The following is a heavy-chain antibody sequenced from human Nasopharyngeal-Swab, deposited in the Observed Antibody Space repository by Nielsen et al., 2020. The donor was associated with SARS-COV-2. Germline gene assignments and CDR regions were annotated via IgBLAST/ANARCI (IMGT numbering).Heavy chain of an antibody. Sequence: SETLSLTCTVSGGSISSGSYYWSWIRQPAGKGLEWIGRIYTSGSTNYNPSLKSRVTMSVDTSKNQFSLKLSSVTAADTAVYYCARADRRYGSGSYLVDYWGQGTLVTVSS. J-gene: IGHJ4*02. D-gene: IGHD3-10*01. CDR1: GGSISSGSYY. V-gene: IGHV4-61*02. CDR3: ARADRRYGSGSYLVDY. CDR2: IYTSGST.